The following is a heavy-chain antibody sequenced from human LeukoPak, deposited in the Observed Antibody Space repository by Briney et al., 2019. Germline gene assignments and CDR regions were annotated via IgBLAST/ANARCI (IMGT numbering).Heavy chain of an antibody. J-gene: IGHJ6*03. D-gene: IGHD3-22*01. Sequence: ASVKVSCKASGYTFTSYGISWVRQAPGQGLEWMGWISAYNGNTNYAQKLQGRVTMTTDTSTSTAYMELRSLRSDDTAVYYCARDNPPPRYYYDSSGFYYMDVWGKGTTVTVSS. CDR2: ISAYNGNT. V-gene: IGHV1-18*01. CDR3: ARDNPPPRYYYDSSGFYYMDV. CDR1: GYTFTSYG.